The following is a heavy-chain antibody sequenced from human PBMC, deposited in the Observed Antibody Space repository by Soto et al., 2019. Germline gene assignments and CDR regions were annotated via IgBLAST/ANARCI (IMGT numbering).Heavy chain of an antibody. Sequence: SVKVSCKASGGTFSSYAISWVRQAPGQGLEWMGGIIPIFGTANYAQKFQGRVTITADESTSTAYMELSSLRSEDTAVYYCASGLRAGPLKYYYGMDVWGQGTTVTVSS. CDR3: ASGLRAGPLKYYYGMDV. V-gene: IGHV1-69*13. CDR2: IIPIFGTA. D-gene: IGHD2-8*01. CDR1: GGTFSSYA. J-gene: IGHJ6*02.